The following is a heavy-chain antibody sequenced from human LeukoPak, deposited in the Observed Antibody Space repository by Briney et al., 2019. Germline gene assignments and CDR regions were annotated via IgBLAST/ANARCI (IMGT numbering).Heavy chain of an antibody. CDR3: ARRHPYYYGSGTYSRED. J-gene: IGHJ4*02. Sequence: PSETLSLTCTVSGGSIGNYNRNCIRQPPGKGLEWIGRISTSGTTNYHPSLKSRVTLSLDTSKKQFSLNLRSVTAADTAIYFCARRHPYYYGSGTYSREDWGQGTLVTVSS. CDR1: GGSIGNYN. CDR2: ISTSGTT. V-gene: IGHV4-4*07. D-gene: IGHD3-10*01.